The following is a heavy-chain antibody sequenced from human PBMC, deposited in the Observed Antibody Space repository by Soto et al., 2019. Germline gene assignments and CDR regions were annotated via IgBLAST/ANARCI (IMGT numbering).Heavy chain of an antibody. CDR3: ARDDIAAAGTDY. D-gene: IGHD6-13*01. Sequence: QVQLVQSGAEVKKPGSSVKVSCKASGGTFSSYTISWVRQAPGQGLEWMGRIIPILGIANYAQKFQGRVTITADKPTSTAYMELSSLRSEDTAVYYCARDDIAAAGTDYWGQGTLVTVSS. J-gene: IGHJ4*02. CDR1: GGTFSSYT. CDR2: IIPILGIA. V-gene: IGHV1-69*08.